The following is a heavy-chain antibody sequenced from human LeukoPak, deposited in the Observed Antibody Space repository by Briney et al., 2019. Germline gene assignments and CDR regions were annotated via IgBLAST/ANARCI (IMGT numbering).Heavy chain of an antibody. CDR1: GGTFTSYY. J-gene: IGHJ4*02. V-gene: IGHV1-46*01. CDR3: ARGSYYDSSGYYYAMSY. D-gene: IGHD3-22*01. Sequence: VASVKVSCKASGGTFTSYYMHWVRQAPGQGLEWMGIINPSGGSTSYAQKFQGRVTMTRDTSTSTVYMELSSLRSEDTAVYYCARGSYYDSSGYYYAMSYWGQGTLVTVSS. CDR2: INPSGGST.